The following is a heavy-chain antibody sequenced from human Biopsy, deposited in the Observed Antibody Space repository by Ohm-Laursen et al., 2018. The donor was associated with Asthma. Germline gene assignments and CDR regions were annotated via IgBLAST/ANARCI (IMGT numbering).Heavy chain of an antibody. V-gene: IGHV1-24*01. CDR2: HDHEEGGT. J-gene: IGHJ4*02. CDR3: ASDFPKDYVRYNFQF. Sequence: GASVKVSCKISGYSLTDLSMHWVRQAPGQGLEWMGGHDHEEGGTVNARRFQGRVTMTEDTSTDTAYMELSSLCSDDTAVYYCASDFPKDYVRYNFQFWGQGTLVTVSS. D-gene: IGHD4-17*01. CDR1: GYSLTDLS.